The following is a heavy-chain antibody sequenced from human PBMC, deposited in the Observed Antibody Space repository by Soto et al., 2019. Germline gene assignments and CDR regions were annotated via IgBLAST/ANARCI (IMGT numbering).Heavy chain of an antibody. V-gene: IGHV4-39*01. D-gene: IGHD3-10*01. J-gene: IGHJ4*02. Sequence: PSETLSLTCTVSGGSISSSSYYLGWIRQPPGKGLEWIGSIYYSGSTYYNPSLKSRVTISVDTSKNQFSLKLSSVTAADTAVYYCARQSMIRGVSQRFDYWGQGPLVTVSS. CDR1: GGSISSSSYY. CDR2: IYYSGST. CDR3: ARQSMIRGVSQRFDY.